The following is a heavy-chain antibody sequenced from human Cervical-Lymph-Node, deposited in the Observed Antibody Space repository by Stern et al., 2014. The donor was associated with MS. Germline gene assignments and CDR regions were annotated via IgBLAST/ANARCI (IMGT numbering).Heavy chain of an antibody. CDR1: GG. Sequence: VQLVESGAEVKKPGSSVRVSCKASGGISWVRQAPGQGLEWMGGFLPFVCTSNYAQKFQGRVTITADTATNTAYLELNSLRLDDTAVYYCARGGGDNWFDPWGQGTLVTVSS. J-gene: IGHJ5*02. D-gene: IGHD3-16*01. CDR2: FLPFVCTS. V-gene: IGHV1-69*06. CDR3: ARGGGDNWFDP.